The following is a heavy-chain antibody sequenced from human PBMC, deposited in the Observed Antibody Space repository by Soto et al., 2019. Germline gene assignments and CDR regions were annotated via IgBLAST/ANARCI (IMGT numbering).Heavy chain of an antibody. J-gene: IGHJ4*02. CDR3: AKVPPYCTNGVCYFDY. D-gene: IGHD2-8*01. CDR1: GFTFSSYA. V-gene: IGHV3-23*01. Sequence: LRLSCAASGFTFSSYAMSWVRQAPGKGLEWVSAISGSGGSTYYADSVKGRFTISRDNSKNTLYLQMNSLRAEDTAVYYCAKVPPYCTNGVCYFDYWGQGTLVTVSS. CDR2: ISGSGGST.